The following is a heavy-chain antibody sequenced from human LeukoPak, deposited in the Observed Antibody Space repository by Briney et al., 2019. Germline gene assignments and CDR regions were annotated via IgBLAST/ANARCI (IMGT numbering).Heavy chain of an antibody. V-gene: IGHV4-34*01. CDR2: INHSGST. Sequence: SETLSLTCALYGGSFSGYYWSWIRQPPGKGLEWIGEINHSGSTNYNPSLKSRVTISVDTSKNQFSLKLSSVTAADTAVYYCARGYGSGSYYNKRYYYYYYMDVWGKGTTVTVSS. CDR1: GGSFSGYY. D-gene: IGHD3-10*01. J-gene: IGHJ6*03. CDR3: ARGYGSGSYYNKRYYYYYYMDV.